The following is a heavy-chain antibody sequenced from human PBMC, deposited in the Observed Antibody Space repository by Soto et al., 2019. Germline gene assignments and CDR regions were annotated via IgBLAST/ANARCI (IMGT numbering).Heavy chain of an antibody. CDR3: ATIAWSSSPGGNWFDP. D-gene: IGHD6-6*01. CDR2: FDPEDGET. CDR1: GYTLTKLS. Sequence: ASVKVSCKVSGYTLTKLSMHWVRQAPGKGLEWMGGFDPEDGETIYAQKFQGRVTMTEDTSTDTAYMELSILISEDTAVYYCATIAWSSSPGGNWFDPWGQGTLVTVSS. V-gene: IGHV1-24*01. J-gene: IGHJ5*02.